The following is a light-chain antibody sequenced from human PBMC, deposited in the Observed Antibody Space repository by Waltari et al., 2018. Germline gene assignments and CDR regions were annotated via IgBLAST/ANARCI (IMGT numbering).Light chain of an antibody. CDR1: SNDVGAYNF. CDR3: CSYAGGRYV. CDR2: DVS. Sequence: QSALTQPRSVSGSPGQSVTISCTGTSNDVGAYNFVSWYQQQPDKAPKLLIYDVSKRPSGVPGRFSGSKSGNTASLTISGLQAEDDADYYCCSYAGGRYVFGTGTMVSVL. J-gene: IGLJ1*01. V-gene: IGLV2-11*01.